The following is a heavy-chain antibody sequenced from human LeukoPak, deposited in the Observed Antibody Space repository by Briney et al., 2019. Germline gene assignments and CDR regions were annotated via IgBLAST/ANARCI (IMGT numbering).Heavy chain of an antibody. Sequence: TGGSLRLSCAASGFTFNNYAMSWVRQAPGKGLEWVSAISGSGGNTYYADSVKGRFTISRDHSKNTLYLQMNSLRAEDTAVYYCAKSWATVTTGSSDWFDPWGQGTLVTVSS. CDR1: GFTFNNYA. V-gene: IGHV3-23*01. CDR2: ISGSGGNT. J-gene: IGHJ5*02. CDR3: AKSWATVTTGSSDWFDP. D-gene: IGHD4-17*01.